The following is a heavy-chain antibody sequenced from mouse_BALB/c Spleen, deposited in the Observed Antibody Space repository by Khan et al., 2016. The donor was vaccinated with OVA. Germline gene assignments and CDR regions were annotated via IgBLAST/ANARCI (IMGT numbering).Heavy chain of an antibody. CDR2: ILYSGST. V-gene: IGHV3-8*02. D-gene: IGHD2-14*01. CDR1: GDSITSGY. CDR3: ARSTYRYAFAY. J-gene: IGHJ3*01. Sequence: EVKLEESGPSLVKPSQTLSLTCSVTGDSITSGYWCWIRKFPGNKLEYMGYILYSGSTYYNPSLKSRISITRHTSQNQSSLQLNSVPTEDTATYYCARSTYRYAFAYWGQGTLVTVSA.